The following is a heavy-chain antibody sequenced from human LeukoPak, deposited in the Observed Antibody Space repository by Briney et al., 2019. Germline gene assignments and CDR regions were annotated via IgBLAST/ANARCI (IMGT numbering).Heavy chain of an antibody. V-gene: IGHV1-46*01. J-gene: IGHJ4*02. D-gene: IGHD6-13*01. Sequence: GASVKVSCKASGYTFTSYYMHWVRQAPGQGFEWMGIINPSGGSTSYAQKFQGRVTMTRDTSTSTVYMELSSLRFEDTAVYYCARETAAAAFDYWGQGALVTVSS. CDR1: GYTFTSYY. CDR3: ARETAAAAFDY. CDR2: INPSGGST.